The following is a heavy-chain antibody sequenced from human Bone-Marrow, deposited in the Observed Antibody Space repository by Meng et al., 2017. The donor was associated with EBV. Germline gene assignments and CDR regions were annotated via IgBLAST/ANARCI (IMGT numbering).Heavy chain of an antibody. D-gene: IGHD3-16*01. CDR2: INTKTGKP. V-gene: IGHV7-4-1*02. CDR3: ARDGGRRLDY. J-gene: IGHJ4*02. CDR1: GCTFTSYA. Sequence: QVQLVQSGSDLQKPGASVKLSCKASGCTFTSYAMNWVRQAPGQGLEWMGWINTKTGKPTYAPGFTGRFVFSLDTSDSTTYLQISSLKTEDSAVYYCARDGGRRLDYWGQGTLVTVSS.